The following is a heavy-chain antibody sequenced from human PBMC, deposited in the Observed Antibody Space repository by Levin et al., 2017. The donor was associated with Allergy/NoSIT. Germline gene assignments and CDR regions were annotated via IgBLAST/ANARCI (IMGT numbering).Heavy chain of an antibody. CDR2: IYSGGST. CDR1: GFTVSSNY. Sequence: ASVKVSCAASGFTVSSNYMSWVRQAPGKGLEWVSVIYSGGSTYYADSVKGRFTISRDNSKNTLYLQMNSLRAEDTAVYYCARSDIAARPDYWGQGTLVTVSS. V-gene: IGHV3-66*01. D-gene: IGHD6-6*01. CDR3: ARSDIAARPDY. J-gene: IGHJ4*02.